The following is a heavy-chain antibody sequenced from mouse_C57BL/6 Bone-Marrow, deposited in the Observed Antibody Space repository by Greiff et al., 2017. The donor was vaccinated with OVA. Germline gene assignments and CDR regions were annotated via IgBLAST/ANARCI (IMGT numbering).Heavy chain of an antibody. CDR2: IRNKANNHAT. D-gene: IGHD1-1*01. CDR1: GFTFSDAW. CDR3: TGYGSSPAWFAY. J-gene: IGHJ3*01. V-gene: IGHV6-6*01. Sequence: EVNVVESGGGLVQPGGSMKLSCAASGFTFSDAWMDWVRQSPEKGLEWVAEIRNKANNHATYYAESVKGRFTISRDDSKSSVYLQMNSLRAEDTGIYYCTGYGSSPAWFAYWGQGTLVTVSA.